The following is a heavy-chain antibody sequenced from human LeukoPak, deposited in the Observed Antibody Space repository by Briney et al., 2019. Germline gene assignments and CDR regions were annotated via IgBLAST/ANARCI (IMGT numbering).Heavy chain of an antibody. D-gene: IGHD6-6*01. CDR1: GFTFDDYG. CDR2: INWNGGST. J-gene: IGHJ4*02. Sequence: GGSLRLSCAAFGFTFDDYGMSWVRQAPGKGLEWVSGINWNGGSTGYADSVKGRFTISRDNAKNSLYLQMNSLRAEDTALYYCARGGAPGDSSSPPDYWGQGTLVTVSS. CDR3: ARGGAPGDSSSPPDY. V-gene: IGHV3-20*04.